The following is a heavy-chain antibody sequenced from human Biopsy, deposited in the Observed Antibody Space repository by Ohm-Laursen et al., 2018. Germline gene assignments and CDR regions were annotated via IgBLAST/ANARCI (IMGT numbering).Heavy chain of an antibody. CDR3: AKTRGEARAAANF. CDR2: ITDSGGST. J-gene: IGHJ4*02. D-gene: IGHD6-13*01. Sequence: SLRLSCAAPGFTFSSYGMSWVRQAPGKGLEWVSAITDSGGSTFYADSVKGRFTISRDNSKNTLYLQMSSLRAEDTAVYYCAKTRGEARAAANFWDQGTLVTVSS. CDR1: GFTFSSYG. V-gene: IGHV3-23*01.